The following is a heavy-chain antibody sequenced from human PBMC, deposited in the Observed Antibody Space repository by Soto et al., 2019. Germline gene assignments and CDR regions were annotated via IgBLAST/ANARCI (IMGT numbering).Heavy chain of an antibody. V-gene: IGHV4-31*03. CDR3: ARDSCGDCYAFAY. CDR2: IYYSGST. D-gene: IGHD2-21*02. J-gene: IGHJ4*02. CDR1: GGSISSGGYY. Sequence: QVQLQESGPGLVKPSQTLSLTCTVSGGSISSGGYYWSWIRQHPGKGLEWIGYIYYSGSTYYNPSLKSRVNISVDTSKTQFSLKLSSVTAADTAVYYCARDSCGDCYAFAYWGQGTLVTVSS.